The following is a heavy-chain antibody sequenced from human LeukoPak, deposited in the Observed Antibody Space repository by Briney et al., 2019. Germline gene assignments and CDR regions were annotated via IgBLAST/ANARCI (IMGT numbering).Heavy chain of an antibody. D-gene: IGHD3-22*01. V-gene: IGHV3-23*01. CDR3: ATRPRDSSAYYLGAFDA. CDR1: GFAFSTYA. J-gene: IGHJ3*01. CDR2: IGASGAET. Sequence: PGGSLRLSCEASGFAFSTYAMAWVREAPGPGLDWVSVIGASGAETYYSESAKDRFTVSRDNSKDTLFLHMSSLRAENTAVYFCATRPRDSSAYYLGAFDAWGQGTTVTVSP.